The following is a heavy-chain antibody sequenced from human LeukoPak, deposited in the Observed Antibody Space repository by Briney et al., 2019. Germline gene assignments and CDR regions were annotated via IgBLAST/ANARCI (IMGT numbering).Heavy chain of an antibody. CDR3: ARGGANRFDY. CDR1: GFPFSGYW. V-gene: IGHV3-7*04. J-gene: IGHJ4*02. Sequence: PGGSLRLSCAASGFPFSGYWMTWVRQAPGRGLEWVATIKEDGSEAYFGDSVKGRFAISRDNAKNSLYLQMNSLRGGDTAVYYCARGGANRFDYWGQGTLVTVSS. D-gene: IGHD3-16*01. CDR2: IKEDGSEA.